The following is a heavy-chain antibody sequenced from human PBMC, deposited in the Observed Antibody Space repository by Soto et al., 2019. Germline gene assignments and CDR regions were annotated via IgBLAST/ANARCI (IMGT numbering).Heavy chain of an antibody. Sequence: QVRLQESGPGLVRPSETLSLTCTASGVSISSAGYYWSWIRHHPGKGLEWIGTTFYSASTYYNPSLKSETSISVDTSKNQVSLKLSSVTAADTAVYYCASPSMLRGVIAFAQGGPGIQVTVSS. J-gene: IGHJ4*02. V-gene: IGHV4-31*01. CDR1: GVSISSAGYY. D-gene: IGHD3-10*01. CDR2: TFYSAST. CDR3: ASPSMLRGVIAFAQ.